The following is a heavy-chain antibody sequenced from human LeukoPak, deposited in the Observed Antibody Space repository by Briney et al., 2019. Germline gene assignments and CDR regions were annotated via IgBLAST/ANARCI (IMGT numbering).Heavy chain of an antibody. Sequence: GGSLRLTCAAPGFSFSSYSFNWVRQAPGKGLEWVSSINTVSSYIYYADSLKGRFTISRDNAKNSVYLQMDSLRAEDSAVYYCARLRRNTDSSGFFYYYDYWGQGTLVTVSS. CDR1: GFSFSSYS. D-gene: IGHD3-22*01. J-gene: IGHJ4*02. V-gene: IGHV3-21*06. CDR2: INTVSSYI. CDR3: ARLRRNTDSSGFFYYYDY.